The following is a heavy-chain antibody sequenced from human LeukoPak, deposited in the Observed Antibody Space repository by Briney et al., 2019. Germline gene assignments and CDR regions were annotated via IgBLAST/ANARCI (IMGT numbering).Heavy chain of an antibody. CDR1: GYTFTSYG. CDR2: ISAYNGNT. V-gene: IGHV1-18*01. CDR3: ARAPGIWRGYRTSDC. J-gene: IGHJ4*02. Sequence: ASVKVSCKASGYTFTSYGISWVRQAPGQGLEWMGWISAYNGNTNYAQKLQGRVTMTTDTSTSTAYMALRSLRSDDTPVYYCARAPGIWRGYRTSDCWGQGTLVTVSS. D-gene: IGHD3-3*01.